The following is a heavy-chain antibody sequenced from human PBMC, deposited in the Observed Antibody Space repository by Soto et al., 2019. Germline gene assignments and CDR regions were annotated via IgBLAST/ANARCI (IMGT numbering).Heavy chain of an antibody. CDR3: ARRGSGSYYDY. Sequence: EVQLLESGGGLVQPGGSLRLSCAASGFTFSSYAMRWVRQASVKGLEWVSAISGSGDSTYYADSVKGRFTISRDNXXXXLYXXMXSLRAEDTAVYYCARRGSGSYYDYWGQGTLVTVSS. V-gene: IGHV3-23*01. CDR1: GFTFSSYA. J-gene: IGHJ4*02. D-gene: IGHD1-26*01. CDR2: ISGSGDST.